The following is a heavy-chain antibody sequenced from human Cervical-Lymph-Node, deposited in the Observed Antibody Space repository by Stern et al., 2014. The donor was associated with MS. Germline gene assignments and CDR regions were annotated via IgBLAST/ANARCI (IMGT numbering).Heavy chain of an antibody. CDR3: ARGYCSGGSCYLFDH. Sequence: EVQLVESGGGLVQPGGSLRLSCATSGFTFSSYWVHWVRQTPGKGLEWVSRLNSDEITTVYADSVKGRFTISRDNAKSTVYLQMNSLRAEDTALYYCARGYCSGGSCYLFDHWGLGTLVTVSS. D-gene: IGHD2-15*01. CDR2: LNSDEITT. CDR1: GFTFSSYW. V-gene: IGHV3-74*01. J-gene: IGHJ4*02.